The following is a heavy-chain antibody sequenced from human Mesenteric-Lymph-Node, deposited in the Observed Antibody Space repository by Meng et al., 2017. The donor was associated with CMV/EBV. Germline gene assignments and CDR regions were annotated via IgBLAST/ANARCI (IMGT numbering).Heavy chain of an antibody. J-gene: IGHJ4*02. CDR1: GFSVTSYF. V-gene: IGHV3-53*01. CDR3: ARDMWGYSSSPHFDY. D-gene: IGHD6-13*01. CDR2: IRSDDST. Sequence: GESLKISCAVSGFSVTSYFMTWVRQAPGKGLEYVSFIRSDDSTNYAKSVQGRFTISRDNSKNTVFLLMNSLRAEDTAVYYCARDMWGYSSSPHFDYWGQGTLVTVSS.